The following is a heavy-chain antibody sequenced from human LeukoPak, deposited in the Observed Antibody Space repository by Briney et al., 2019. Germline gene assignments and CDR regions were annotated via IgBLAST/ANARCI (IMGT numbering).Heavy chain of an antibody. CDR2: ISSSSSYI. J-gene: IGHJ3*02. D-gene: IGHD2-15*01. Sequence: SGGSLRLSCAASGFTFSGYSMNWVRQAPGKGLEWVSSISSSSSYIYYADSVKGRFTISRDNAKNSLYLQMNSLRAEDTAVYYCARVVARLDDAFDIWGQGTMVTVSS. CDR1: GFTFSGYS. V-gene: IGHV3-21*01. CDR3: ARVVARLDDAFDI.